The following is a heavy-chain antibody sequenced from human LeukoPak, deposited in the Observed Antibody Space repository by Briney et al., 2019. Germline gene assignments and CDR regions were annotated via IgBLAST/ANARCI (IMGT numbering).Heavy chain of an antibody. Sequence: PSETLSLTCTVSGGSLSSRNYYWGWIRQPPGKGLEYIGNVYYIGSTYYNPSLQSRVTMSLDTSKNQFSLKLSSVTAADTAVYYCASRPYYYDSSGYQNYYLDYWGQGTLVTVSS. CDR3: ASRPYYYDSSGYQNYYLDY. D-gene: IGHD3-22*01. CDR2: VYYIGST. CDR1: GGSLSSRNYY. J-gene: IGHJ4*02. V-gene: IGHV4-39*01.